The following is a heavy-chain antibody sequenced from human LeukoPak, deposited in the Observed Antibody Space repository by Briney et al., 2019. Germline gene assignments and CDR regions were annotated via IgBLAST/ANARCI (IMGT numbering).Heavy chain of an antibody. CDR3: AKDLDIVATITGN. CDR1: GFTFSSYA. Sequence: GGSLRLSCAASGFTFSSYAMSWVRQAPGKGLEWVSGVSGSGGSTYYADSVKGWFTISRDNSKNTLYLQMNSLRAEDTAVYYCAKDLDIVATITGNWGQGTLVTVSP. D-gene: IGHD5-12*01. J-gene: IGHJ4*02. CDR2: VSGSGGST. V-gene: IGHV3-23*01.